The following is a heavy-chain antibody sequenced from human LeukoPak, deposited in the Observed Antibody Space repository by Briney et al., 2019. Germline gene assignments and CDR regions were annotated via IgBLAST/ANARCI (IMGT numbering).Heavy chain of an antibody. V-gene: IGHV3-30-3*01. CDR3: ARDYWWNYDY. Sequence: GGSLRLSCAASGFTFSDYAMHWVRQAPGKGLEWVAVISKDGGDKYYPGSVRGRFTISRDNSKNTIYLQMDSLRAEDTAIYYCARDYWWNYDYWGQGALVTVSS. CDR1: GFTFSDYA. D-gene: IGHD1-7*01. J-gene: IGHJ4*02. CDR2: ISKDGGDK.